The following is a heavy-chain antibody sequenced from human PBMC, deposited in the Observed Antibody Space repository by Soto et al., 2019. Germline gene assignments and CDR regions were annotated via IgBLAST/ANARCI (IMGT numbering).Heavy chain of an antibody. V-gene: IGHV1-18*04. CDR1: GYTFTSYG. CDR2: ISAYNGNT. CDR3: ARDPGIAAAGMDFDY. J-gene: IGHJ4*02. Sequence: ASVKVSCKASGYTFTSYGISWVRQAPGQGLEWMGWISAYNGNTNYAQKLQGRVTMTTDTSTSTAYMELRSLRSDDTAVYYCARDPGIAAAGMDFDYWGQGTLVTVPQ. D-gene: IGHD6-13*01.